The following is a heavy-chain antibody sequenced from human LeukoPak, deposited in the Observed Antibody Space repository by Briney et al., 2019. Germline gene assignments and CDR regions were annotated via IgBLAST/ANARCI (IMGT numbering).Heavy chain of an antibody. V-gene: IGHV3-21*01. J-gene: IGHJ3*02. CDR1: GFTFSSYS. Sequence: GGSLRLSCAASGFTFSSYSMNWVRQAPGKGLEWVSSISSSTNYRYYADSVKGRFTISRDNAKNSLYLQMNSLRAEDTAVYYCARDGTGRSDAFDIWGQGTMVTVSS. CDR3: ARDGTGRSDAFDI. D-gene: IGHD1-14*01. CDR2: ISSSTNYR.